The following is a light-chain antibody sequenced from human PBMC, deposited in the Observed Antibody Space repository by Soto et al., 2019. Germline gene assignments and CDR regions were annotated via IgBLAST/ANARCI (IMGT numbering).Light chain of an antibody. CDR1: QGIGND. CDR3: QQFNNYIT. J-gene: IGKJ5*01. CDR2: AAS. Sequence: DIQMTQSPSFLSASVGGRVTITCRASQGIGNDLGWYQQKPGTAPKRLIYAASSLQSGVPSRFSGSGSGTDFTLTISSLQPEDFATYYCQQFNNYITFGQGTRLENK. V-gene: IGKV1-17*01.